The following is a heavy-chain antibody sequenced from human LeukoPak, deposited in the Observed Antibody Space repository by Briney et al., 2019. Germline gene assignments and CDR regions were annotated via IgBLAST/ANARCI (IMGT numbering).Heavy chain of an antibody. CDR2: IIPIFGTA. J-gene: IGHJ4*02. Sequence: ASVKVSCKASGGTFSSYAISWVRQAPGQGLEWMGGIIPIFGTANYAQKFQGRVTITADESTSTAYMELSSLRSEDTAVYYCATNYYGSGSYYPAADYWGQGTLVTVSS. V-gene: IGHV1-69*13. CDR3: ATNYYGSGSYYPAADY. D-gene: IGHD3-10*01. CDR1: GGTFSSYA.